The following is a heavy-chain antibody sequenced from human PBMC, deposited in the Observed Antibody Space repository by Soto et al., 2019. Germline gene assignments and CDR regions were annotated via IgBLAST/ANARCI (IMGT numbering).Heavy chain of an antibody. Sequence: QVTLKESGPVLVKPTETLTLTCTVSGFSLSNARMGVSWIRQPPGKALEWLAHIFSNDEKSYSTSLKSRLTISKDTSKSQVVLTMTNMDPVVTATYYCARTHGGWIQLWRHHDAFDIWGQGTMVTVSS. CDR1: GFSLSNARMG. CDR2: IFSNDEK. D-gene: IGHD5-18*01. CDR3: ARTHGGWIQLWRHHDAFDI. V-gene: IGHV2-26*01. J-gene: IGHJ3*02.